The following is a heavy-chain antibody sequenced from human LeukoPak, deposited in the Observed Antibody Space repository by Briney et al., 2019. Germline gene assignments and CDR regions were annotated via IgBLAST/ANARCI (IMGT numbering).Heavy chain of an antibody. J-gene: IGHJ6*03. CDR1: GFTLSNYW. CDR3: AREVETPYNYYMDV. CDR2: ISIDGSIT. V-gene: IGHV3-74*01. Sequence: PGGSLRLSCAASGFTLSNYWMHWVRQAPGKGLVWVSRISIDGSITTYADSVKGRFTISRDNAKNTLYPQMNSLRAEGTAVYYCAREVETPYNYYMDVWGKGTTVTVSS. D-gene: IGHD5-24*01.